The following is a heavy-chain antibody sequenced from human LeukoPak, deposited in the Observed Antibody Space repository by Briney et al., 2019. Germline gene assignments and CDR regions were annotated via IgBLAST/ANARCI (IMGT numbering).Heavy chain of an antibody. V-gene: IGHV1-2*02. D-gene: IGHD6-19*01. CDR2: INPNSGAT. Sequence: ASVKVSCKASGYTFTAYYIHWVRQAPGQGLEWMGWINPNSGATNYAQKFQDRVTVTRDTSVGTAYMELTGLRSDDTAVYYCARDHYSSGWPFDYWGQGTLLTVSS. J-gene: IGHJ4*02. CDR3: ARDHYSSGWPFDY. CDR1: GYTFTAYY.